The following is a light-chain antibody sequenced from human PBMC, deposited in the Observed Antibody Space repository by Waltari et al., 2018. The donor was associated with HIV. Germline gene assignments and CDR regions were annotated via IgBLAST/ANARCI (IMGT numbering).Light chain of an antibody. J-gene: IGLJ2*01. V-gene: IGLV1-44*01. CDR3: ALWDDSLNGVL. Sequence: QSELSQPPSASGTPGQRVAISCSGSSSNIGRNTVNWYQQLPGTAPKPLIYSNNRRPSGGPDRCAGYKSGTSASLAITGLQSEDEADYYCALWDDSLNGVLFGGGTKLTVL. CDR2: SNN. CDR1: SSNIGRNT.